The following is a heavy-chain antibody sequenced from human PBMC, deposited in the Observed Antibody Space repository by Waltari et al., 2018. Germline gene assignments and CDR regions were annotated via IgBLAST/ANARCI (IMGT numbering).Heavy chain of an antibody. V-gene: IGHV4-59*11. J-gene: IGHJ4*02. D-gene: IGHD3-16*01. CDR1: GGPISSHS. CDR3: ARVGWGYYFDY. Sequence: QVQLQESGPGLVKPSETLSLTCTVSGGPISSHSWSWIRQPPGKGLEWIGDIYYSGSTNYNPSLKSRVTISVDTSKNQFSLKLSSVTAADTAVYYCARVGWGYYFDYWGQGTLVTVSS. CDR2: IYYSGST.